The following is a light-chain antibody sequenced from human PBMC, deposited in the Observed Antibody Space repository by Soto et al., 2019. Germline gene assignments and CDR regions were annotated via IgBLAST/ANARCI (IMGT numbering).Light chain of an antibody. Sequence: DIQLTQSPSFLSASVGDRVTITCRASHGISSYLNWYRQKPGKAPKLLIYAASSLQSGVPSRFSGSGSGTDFTLTISSLQPEDFATYYCQQSYSTPRTFGQGTKVDIK. V-gene: IGKV1-39*01. CDR2: AAS. CDR3: QQSYSTPRT. J-gene: IGKJ1*01. CDR1: HGISSY.